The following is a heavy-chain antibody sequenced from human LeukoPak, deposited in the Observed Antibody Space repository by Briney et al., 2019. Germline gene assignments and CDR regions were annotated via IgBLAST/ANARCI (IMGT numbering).Heavy chain of an antibody. CDR3: ARDREGYQLQHSAWFDP. CDR2: INAGNGNT. J-gene: IGHJ5*02. V-gene: IGHV1-3*01. CDR1: GYTFTSYA. Sequence: ASVKVSCKASGYTFTSYAVHWVRQAPGQRLEWMGWINAGNGNTKYSQKLQGRVTMTTDTSTSTAYMEPRSLRSDDTAVYYCARDREGYQLQHSAWFDPWGQGTLVMVSS. D-gene: IGHD2-15*01.